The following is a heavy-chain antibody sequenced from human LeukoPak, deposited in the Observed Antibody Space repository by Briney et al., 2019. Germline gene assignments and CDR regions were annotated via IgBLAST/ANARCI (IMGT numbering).Heavy chain of an antibody. V-gene: IGHV4-31*11. D-gene: IGHD1-14*01. J-gene: IGHJ6*02. CDR1: GGSISSGGYY. Sequence: SQTLSLTCAVSGGSISSGGYYWSWIRQHPGKGLEWIGYIYYSGSTYYNPSLKSRVTIAVDTYKNQTPRQLHTVSAADTAVYYCARDRIQTPDAKHCMDVWRQGTTATVSS. CDR3: ARDRIQTPDAKHCMDV. CDR2: IYYSGST.